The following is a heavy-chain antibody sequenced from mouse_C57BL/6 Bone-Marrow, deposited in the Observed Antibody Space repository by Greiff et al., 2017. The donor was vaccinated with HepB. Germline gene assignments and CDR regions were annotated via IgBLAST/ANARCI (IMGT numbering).Heavy chain of an antibody. V-gene: IGHV5-12*01. Sequence: EVQLVESGGGLVQPGGSLKLSCAASGFTFSDYYMYWVRQTPEKRLEWVAYISNGGGSTYYPDTVKGRFTISRDNAKNTLYLQMSRLKSEDTAMYYCARHLITTVVDRYFDVWGTGTTVTVSS. CDR2: ISNGGGST. CDR3: ARHLITTVVDRYFDV. D-gene: IGHD1-1*01. CDR1: GFTFSDYY. J-gene: IGHJ1*03.